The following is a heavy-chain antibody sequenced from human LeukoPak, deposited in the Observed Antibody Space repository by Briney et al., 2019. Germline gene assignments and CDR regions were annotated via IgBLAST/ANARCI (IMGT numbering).Heavy chain of an antibody. CDR2: IYYSGST. V-gene: IGHV4-59*01. CDR1: GGSISSYY. Sequence: SETLSLTCTVSGGSISSYYWNWIRQLPGKGLEWIGHIYYSGSTNYNPSLKSRVTISVDTSKNQFSLKLSSVTAADTAVYYCAGRLWRRDGYNLSAFDIWGQGTMVTVSS. D-gene: IGHD5-24*01. CDR3: AGRLWRRDGYNLSAFDI. J-gene: IGHJ3*02.